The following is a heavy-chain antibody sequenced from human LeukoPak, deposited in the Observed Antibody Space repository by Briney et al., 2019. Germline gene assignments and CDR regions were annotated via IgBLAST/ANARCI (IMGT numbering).Heavy chain of an antibody. J-gene: IGHJ4*02. D-gene: IGHD3-22*01. CDR1: GFTFSGFW. Sequence: GGSLRLSCAVSGFTFSGFWMSWSRQAPGKGLEWVASINSDGSEGYYVDSVKGRFTISRDNAKSSVYLQMNTLRAEDTAVYYCATSADSSGNDWGQGTLVTVSS. V-gene: IGHV3-7*03. CDR3: ATSADSSGND. CDR2: INSDGSEG.